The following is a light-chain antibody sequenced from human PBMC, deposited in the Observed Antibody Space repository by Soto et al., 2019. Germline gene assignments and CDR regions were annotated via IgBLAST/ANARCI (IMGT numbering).Light chain of an antibody. CDR3: QQAKNFPVT. CDR1: QGVSSW. CDR2: AAS. Sequence: DIQLTQSPSSVSASVGDRVTITCRASQGVSSWLAWYQQKPGKAPKLLISAASILQSGVPSRFSGSVSWTDFTLTISSLQPEDFATYYCQQAKNFPVTFGQGTRLEIK. J-gene: IGKJ5*01. V-gene: IGKV1-12*01.